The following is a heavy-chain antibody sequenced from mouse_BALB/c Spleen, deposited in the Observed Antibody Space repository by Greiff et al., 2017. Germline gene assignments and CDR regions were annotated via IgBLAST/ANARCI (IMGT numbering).Heavy chain of an antibody. J-gene: IGHJ2*01. V-gene: IGHV1-66*01. D-gene: IGHD1-2*01. CDR2: IFPGSGNT. Sequence: QVQLKQSGPELVKPGASVKISCKASGYSFTSYYIHWVKQRPGQGLEWIGWIFPGSGNTKYNEKFKGKATLTADTSSSTAYMQLSSLTSEDSAVYFCARRDYGYGYWGQGTTLTVSS. CDR3: ARRDYGYGY. CDR1: GYSFTSYY.